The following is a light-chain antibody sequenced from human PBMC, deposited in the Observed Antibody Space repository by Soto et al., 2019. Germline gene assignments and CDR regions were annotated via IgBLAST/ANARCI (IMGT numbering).Light chain of an antibody. Sequence: DIQMTQSPSTLSASVGDRVTITCRASQNINSWLAWYQQKPGKAPNLLIFKASNLEGGVPSRFSGSGSGTEFTLTISSLQPDDFGTYFCQQYYSNMYTFGQGTKVEIK. CDR2: KAS. CDR1: QNINSW. J-gene: IGKJ2*01. V-gene: IGKV1-5*03. CDR3: QQYYSNMYT.